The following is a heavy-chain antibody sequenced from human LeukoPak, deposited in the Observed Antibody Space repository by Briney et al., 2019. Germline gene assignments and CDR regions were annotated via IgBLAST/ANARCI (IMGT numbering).Heavy chain of an antibody. J-gene: IGHJ4*02. CDR2: VFHSGTT. V-gene: IGHV4-4*07. CDR1: ADSIVSFH. D-gene: IGHD2-15*01. CDR3: ARVLGGGSYYFDY. Sequence: SETLSLTCTVSADSIVSFHWSWIRQSAGKGLEWIGRVFHSGTTKNPSLKSRVTMSLDTSKNLLSLTMTSVTAADTAIYFCARVLGGGSYYFDYWGQGTLVTVSS.